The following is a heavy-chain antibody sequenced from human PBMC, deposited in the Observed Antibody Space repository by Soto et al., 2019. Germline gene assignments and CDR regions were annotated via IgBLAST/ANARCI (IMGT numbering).Heavy chain of an antibody. Sequence: PSETLSLTCTVSGGSFRGYYWGWVRQPPGKGLEWIGEINHSGSSNYHPSLKSRVTISVATSKNQFSLTVNSVTPADTAVYYFARGEITLLGGMDVWGQGTTVTVSS. CDR3: ARGEITLLGGMDV. V-gene: IGHV4-34*01. J-gene: IGHJ6*02. CDR2: INHSGSS. CDR1: GGSFRGYY. D-gene: IGHD3-10*01.